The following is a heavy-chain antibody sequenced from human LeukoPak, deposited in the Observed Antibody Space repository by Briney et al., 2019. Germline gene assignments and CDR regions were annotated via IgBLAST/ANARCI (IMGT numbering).Heavy chain of an antibody. CDR3: ANLSLSKRGVAIDY. D-gene: IGHD1-14*01. Sequence: PGGSLRLSCAASGFTFSDYWIHWVRQAPGKGLVWVSRINTDGSITNYADSVKGRFSISRDNAKNTLYLQMSSLRAEDTAVYYCANLSLSKRGVAIDYWGQGTLVTVSS. CDR1: GFTFSDYW. J-gene: IGHJ4*02. CDR2: INTDGSIT. V-gene: IGHV3-74*01.